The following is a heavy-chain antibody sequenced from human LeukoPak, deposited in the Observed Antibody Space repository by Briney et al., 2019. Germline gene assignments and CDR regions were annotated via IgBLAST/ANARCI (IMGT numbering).Heavy chain of an antibody. Sequence: GGSLRLSCAASAFTFSDYSMNWVRQAPGEGLEWISYISGRSSTIYYADSVRGRFTISRDNAKNSMYLQMNSLRAEDTAVYYCARDRLTSGSYFFDYWGQGTLVTVSS. CDR1: AFTFSDYS. CDR2: ISGRSSTI. CDR3: ARDRLTSGSYFFDY. V-gene: IGHV3-48*01. D-gene: IGHD1-26*01. J-gene: IGHJ4*02.